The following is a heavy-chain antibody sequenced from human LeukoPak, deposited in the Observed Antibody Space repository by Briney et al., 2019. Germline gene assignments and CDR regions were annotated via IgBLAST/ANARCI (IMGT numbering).Heavy chain of an antibody. CDR3: AGHRMYYYDTSGRGVADAFDF. D-gene: IGHD3-22*01. Sequence: PSETLSLTCTVSGGSISSSSYYWGWIRQPPGKGLEWIGSIYYSGSTYYNPSLKSRVTISVDTSKNQFSLKLSSVTAADTAVFYCAGHRMYYYDTSGRGVADAFDFWGQGTMVTVSS. CDR2: IYYSGST. J-gene: IGHJ3*01. V-gene: IGHV4-39*01. CDR1: GGSISSSSYY.